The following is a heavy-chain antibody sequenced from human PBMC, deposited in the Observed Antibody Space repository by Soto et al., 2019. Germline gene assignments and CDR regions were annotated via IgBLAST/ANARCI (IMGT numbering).Heavy chain of an antibody. D-gene: IGHD1-1*01. Sequence: ASVKVSCKASGYTFTTYGISWVRQAPGQGLEWMGWISAYYGSTDYEQKFQGRVTMTRDTSTSTAYMELRSLRSDDTAVYYCVREAEYNSFISFAYWGQGTQVTVSS. CDR1: GYTFTTYG. V-gene: IGHV1-18*01. CDR2: ISAYYGST. J-gene: IGHJ4*02. CDR3: VREAEYNSFISFAY.